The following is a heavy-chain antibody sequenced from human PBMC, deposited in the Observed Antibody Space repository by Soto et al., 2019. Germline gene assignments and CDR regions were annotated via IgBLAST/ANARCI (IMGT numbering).Heavy chain of an antibody. J-gene: IGHJ1*01. V-gene: IGHV3-48*02. CDR2: ISSSSSTI. CDR1: GFTFSSYS. CDR3: ARDHHGPAEYFQH. Sequence: EVQLVESGGGLVQPGGSLRLSCAASGFTFSSYSMNWVRQAPGKGLEWVSYISSSSSTIYYADSVKGRFTISRDNAKNSRYLQMNSLRDEDTAVYYCARDHHGPAEYFQHWGQGTLVTVSS.